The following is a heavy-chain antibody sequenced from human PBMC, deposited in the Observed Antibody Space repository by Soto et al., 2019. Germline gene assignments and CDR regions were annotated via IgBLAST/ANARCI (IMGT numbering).Heavy chain of an antibody. V-gene: IGHV4-39*01. CDR1: GGSISSSSYY. J-gene: IGHJ4*02. Sequence: PSDTLSLTCTVSGGSISSSSYYWGWICQPTGKGLEWIGSIYYSGSNYYNPSLKSRVTISVDTSKNQFSLKLSSVTAADTAVYYCARHGGGTFFHILTGHQAIDDWAKGTRVTVS. CDR3: ARHGGGTFFHILTGHQAIDD. D-gene: IGHD3-9*01. CDR2: IYYSGSN.